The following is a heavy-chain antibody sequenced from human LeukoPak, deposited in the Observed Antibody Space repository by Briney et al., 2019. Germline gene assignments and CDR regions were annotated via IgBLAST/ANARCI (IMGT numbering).Heavy chain of an antibody. J-gene: IGHJ4*02. CDR1: GFTFTGYF. V-gene: IGHV1-18*04. CDR3: ARAEGAIGY. CDR2: ISAYNGNT. D-gene: IGHD3-16*02. Sequence: GASVKVSCKASGFTFTGYFIHWVRQAPGQGLEWMGWISAYNGNTNCAQKLQGRVTMTTDTSTSTAYMELRSLRSDDTAVYYCARAEGAIGYWGQGTLVTVSS.